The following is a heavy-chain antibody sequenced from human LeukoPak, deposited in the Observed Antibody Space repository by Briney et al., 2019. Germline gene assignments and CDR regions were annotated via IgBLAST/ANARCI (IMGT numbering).Heavy chain of an antibody. V-gene: IGHV1-18*01. Sequence: GASVKVSCKASGYTFTSYGISWVRQAPGQGLEWMGWISAYNGNTNYAQKLQGRVTMTTDTSTSTAYMELRSLRSDDTAVYYCARDRADSMVQFYWYYYMDVWGKGTTVTVSS. CDR1: GYTFTSYG. D-gene: IGHD3-10*01. CDR2: ISAYNGNT. CDR3: ARDRADSMVQFYWYYYMDV. J-gene: IGHJ6*03.